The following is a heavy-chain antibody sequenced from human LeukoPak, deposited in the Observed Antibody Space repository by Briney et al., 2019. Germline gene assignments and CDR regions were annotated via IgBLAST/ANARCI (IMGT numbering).Heavy chain of an antibody. CDR2: ISWNSGSI. J-gene: IGHJ4*02. D-gene: IGHD4-17*01. CDR3: ARDVTVTPLDY. Sequence: PGRSLRLSCAASGFTFDDYAMHWVRQAPGKGLEWVSGISWNSGSIGYADSVKGRFTISRDNAKNSLYLQMNSLRAEDTAVYYCARDVTVTPLDYWGQGTLVTVSS. V-gene: IGHV3-9*01. CDR1: GFTFDDYA.